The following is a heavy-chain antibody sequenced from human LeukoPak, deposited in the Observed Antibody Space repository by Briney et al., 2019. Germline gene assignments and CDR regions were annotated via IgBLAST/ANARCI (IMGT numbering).Heavy chain of an antibody. D-gene: IGHD4-17*01. CDR3: ARYSTVTVYYFDY. J-gene: IGHJ4*02. V-gene: IGHV1-69*04. CDR1: GGTFSSYA. CDR2: IIPILGIA. Sequence: SVKVSCKASGGTFSSYAISWVRQAPGQGLEWMGRIIPILGIANYAQKFQGRVTITADKSTSTAYMELSSLRSDDTAVYYCARYSTVTVYYFDYWGQGTLVTVSS.